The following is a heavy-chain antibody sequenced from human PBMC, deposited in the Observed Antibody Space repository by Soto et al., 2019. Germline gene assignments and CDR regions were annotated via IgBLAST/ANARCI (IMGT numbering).Heavy chain of an antibody. CDR3: AKHPRCYYVIDH. J-gene: IGHJ4*02. V-gene: IGHV3-23*01. CDR2: ISGGGGST. D-gene: IGHD3-22*01. CDR1: GFTFRNYA. Sequence: EVQLLESGGGLVQPGGSLRLSCAASGFTFRNYAMSWVRLAPGKGLEWVSTISGGGGSTYYADSVKGRFTISRDNSESTLYLQWNSLRAEDTAIFYCAKHPRCYYVIDHWGQGILVTVSS.